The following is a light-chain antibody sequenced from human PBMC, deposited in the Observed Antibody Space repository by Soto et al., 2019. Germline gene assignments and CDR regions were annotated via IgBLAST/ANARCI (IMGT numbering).Light chain of an antibody. V-gene: IGLV1-51*01. J-gene: IGLJ3*02. CDR1: SSNIGDNH. CDR3: GAWHSSLSAWL. Sequence: QSVLTQPPSVSAAPGQKVTISCSGSSSNIGDNHVSWYQQFPGTAPKLLIYDNDNRPSGIPDRVSASKSGTSASLAITGLQPGDEADYYCGAWHSSLSAWLFGGGTKLTLL. CDR2: DND.